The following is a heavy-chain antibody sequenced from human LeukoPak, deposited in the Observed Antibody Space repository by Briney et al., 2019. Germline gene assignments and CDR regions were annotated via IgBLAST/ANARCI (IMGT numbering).Heavy chain of an antibody. CDR2: ISAYNGNT. CDR3: ARDPNWNPPGEPWFDP. Sequence: ASVKVSCKASGYTFTSYGISWVRQAPGQGLEWMGWISAYNGNTNYAQKLQGRVTMTTDTSTSTAYMELRSLRSDDTAVYYCARDPNWNPPGEPWFDPWGQGTQVTVSS. V-gene: IGHV1-18*01. J-gene: IGHJ5*02. CDR1: GYTFTSYG. D-gene: IGHD1-20*01.